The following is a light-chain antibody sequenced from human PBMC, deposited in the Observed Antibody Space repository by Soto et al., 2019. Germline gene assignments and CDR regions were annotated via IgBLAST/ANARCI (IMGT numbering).Light chain of an antibody. CDR3: SSYAGINTV. Sequence: QSALTQPPSASGSPGQSVTISCTGTSSDVGGCNYVSWYQQHPGKAPKLMIYEVSKRPSGVPDRFSGSKSGNTASLTVSGLQADDEADYYCSSYAGINTVFGTRTKLTV. J-gene: IGLJ1*01. CDR2: EVS. V-gene: IGLV2-8*01. CDR1: SSDVGGCNY.